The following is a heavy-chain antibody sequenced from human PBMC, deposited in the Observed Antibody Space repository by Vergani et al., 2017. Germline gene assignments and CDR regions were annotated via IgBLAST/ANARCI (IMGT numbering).Heavy chain of an antibody. CDR1: AYTLTELS. V-gene: IGHV1-24*01. Sequence: QLQLVQSGAEGKKPGASVKVSCKVSAYTLTELSMHWVRQAPGKGLEWMGGFDPEDGETIYAQKFQGRVTMTEDTSTDTAYMELSSLRSEDTAVYYCSTRQPLLGGSDLGYWGQGTLVTVSS. J-gene: IGHJ4*02. CDR2: FDPEDGET. CDR3: STRQPLLGGSDLGY. D-gene: IGHD1-26*01.